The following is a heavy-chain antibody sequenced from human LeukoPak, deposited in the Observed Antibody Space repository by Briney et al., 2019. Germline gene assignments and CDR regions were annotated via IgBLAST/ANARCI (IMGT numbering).Heavy chain of an antibody. Sequence: GGSLRLSCAASGFTFSSYWMSWVRQAPGKGLEWVANIKQDGSEKYYVDSVKGRFTISRDNAKNSLYLQMNSLRAEDTAVYYCARGIVGATYDYYYYMDVWGKGTTVTV. CDR1: GFTFSSYW. CDR3: ARGIVGATYDYYYYMDV. V-gene: IGHV3-7*01. D-gene: IGHD1-26*01. J-gene: IGHJ6*03. CDR2: IKQDGSEK.